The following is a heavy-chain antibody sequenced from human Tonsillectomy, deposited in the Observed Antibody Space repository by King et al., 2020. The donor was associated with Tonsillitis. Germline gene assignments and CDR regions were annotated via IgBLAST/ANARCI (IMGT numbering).Heavy chain of an antibody. CDR2: ISGSDGST. V-gene: IGHV3-23*04. CDR1: GFTFSSYA. J-gene: IGHJ6*02. D-gene: IGHD3-3*01. CDR3: AIDRDFWSPHGMDV. Sequence: VQLVESGGGLIQPGGSLRLSCAASGFTFSSYAMSWVRQAPGKGLEWVSGISGSDGSTYYADSVKGRFAISRDNSKNTLYLQMNSLRAEDTAVYYCAIDRDFWSPHGMDVWGQGTTVTVSS.